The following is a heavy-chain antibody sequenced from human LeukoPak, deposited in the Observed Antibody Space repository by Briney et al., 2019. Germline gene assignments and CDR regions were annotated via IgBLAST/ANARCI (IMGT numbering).Heavy chain of an antibody. CDR1: GYTFTDYY. CDR2: VDPEDGET. D-gene: IGHD3-10*01. Sequence: ASVKVSCKVSGYTFTDYYMHWVQQAPGKGLEWMGLVDPEDGETIYAEKFQGRVTITADTSTDTAYVELSSLRSEDTAVYYCATLPGFVRGNYWGQGTLVTVSS. CDR3: ATLPGFVRGNY. V-gene: IGHV1-69-2*01. J-gene: IGHJ4*02.